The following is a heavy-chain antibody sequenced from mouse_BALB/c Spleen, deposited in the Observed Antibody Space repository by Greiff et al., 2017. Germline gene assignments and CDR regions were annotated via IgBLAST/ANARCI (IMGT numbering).Heavy chain of an antibody. Sequence: EVKLVESGGGLVKPGGSLKLSCAASGFTFSSYAMSWVRQTPEQRLEWVATISSGGSYTYYTDSVKGRFTISRDNAKNTLYLQMSSLRSEDTAMYYGARPGYYGGGPAWFAYWGQGTLVTVSA. CDR2: ISSGGSYT. J-gene: IGHJ3*01. CDR1: GFTFSSYA. D-gene: IGHD1-1*02. V-gene: IGHV5-9-3*01. CDR3: ARPGYYGGGPAWFAY.